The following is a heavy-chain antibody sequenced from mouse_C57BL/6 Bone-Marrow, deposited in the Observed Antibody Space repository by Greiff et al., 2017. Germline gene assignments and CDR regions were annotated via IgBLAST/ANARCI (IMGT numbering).Heavy chain of an antibody. CDR1: GYTFTSYW. D-gene: IGHD2-12*01. CDR3: ARGLYHYWYFDV. Sequence: QVQLKQSGAELVKPGASVKMSCKASGYTFTSYWITWVKQRPGQGLEWIGDIYPGSGSTNYNEKFKSKATLTVDTSSSTAYMQLSSLTSEDSAVYYGARGLYHYWYFDVWGTGTTVTVSS. CDR2: IYPGSGST. V-gene: IGHV1-55*01. J-gene: IGHJ1*03.